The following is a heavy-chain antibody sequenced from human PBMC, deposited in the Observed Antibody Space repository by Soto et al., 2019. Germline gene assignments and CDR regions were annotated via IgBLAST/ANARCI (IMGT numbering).Heavy chain of an antibody. V-gene: IGHV3-74*01. CDR2: INGDGSRT. CDR3: TRGGGPFALDV. CDR1: GFTFSNYW. J-gene: IGHJ6*02. Sequence: GGSLRLSCAASGFTFSNYWMHWVRQVSGKGLVWVSQINGDGSRTTYADSVKGRFTISRDNAKNTLYLQMNSLRAEDTGVYYCTRGGGPFALDVWGQGTTVTVSS.